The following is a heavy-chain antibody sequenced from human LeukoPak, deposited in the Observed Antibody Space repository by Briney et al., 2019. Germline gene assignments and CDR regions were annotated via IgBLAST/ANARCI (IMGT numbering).Heavy chain of an antibody. V-gene: IGHV3-23*01. CDR3: AREGRNYDSSGYYYYFDY. Sequence: GGSLRLSCAASGFTFSSYGMHWVRQAPGKGLEWVSDISGSGGSTYYADSVKGRFTISRDNSKNTQSLQMNSLRAEDTAVYYCAREGRNYDSSGYYYYFDYWGQGTLVTVSS. D-gene: IGHD3-22*01. J-gene: IGHJ4*02. CDR1: GFTFSSYG. CDR2: ISGSGGST.